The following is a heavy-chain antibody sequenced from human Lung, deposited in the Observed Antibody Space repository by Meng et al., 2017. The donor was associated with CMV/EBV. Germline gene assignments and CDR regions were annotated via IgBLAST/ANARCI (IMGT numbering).Heavy chain of an antibody. Sequence: LTXXASGFTFSDYYMSWIRQAPGKGLEWVSYISSSGSTIYYADSVKGRFTISRDNAKNSLYLQMNSLRAEDTAVYYCASHRYSGSYYPPAWFDPWGQGTLVTVSS. CDR1: GFTFSDYY. J-gene: IGHJ5*02. CDR3: ASHRYSGSYYPPAWFDP. V-gene: IGHV3-11*01. D-gene: IGHD1-26*01. CDR2: ISSSGSTI.